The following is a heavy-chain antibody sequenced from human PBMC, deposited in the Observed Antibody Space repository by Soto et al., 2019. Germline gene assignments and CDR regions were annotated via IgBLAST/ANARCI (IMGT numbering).Heavy chain of an antibody. CDR2: IYYSGST. J-gene: IGHJ4*02. V-gene: IGHV4-39*01. CDR3: ARSAYSNPYY. Sequence: SETLSLTCTVSGGPISSSSYYWGWIRQPPGKGLEWIGSIYYSGSTYYKPSLKSRVTISVDTSKNQFSLKLSSVTAADTAVYYCARSAYSNPYYWGQGTLVTVSS. D-gene: IGHD4-4*01. CDR1: GGPISSSSYY.